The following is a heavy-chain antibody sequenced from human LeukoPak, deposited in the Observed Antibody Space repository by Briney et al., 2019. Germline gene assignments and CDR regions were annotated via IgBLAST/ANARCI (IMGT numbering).Heavy chain of an antibody. CDR2: IYYSGST. D-gene: IGHD6-19*01. J-gene: IGHJ6*02. CDR3: AREYSSGSWGMDV. Sequence: SETLSLTCTVSGGSISSYYWSWIRQPPGKGLEWIGYIYYSGSTNYNPSLKSRVTISVDTSKNQFSLKLSSVTAADTAVYYCAREYSSGSWGMDVWGQGTTVTVSS. CDR1: GGSISSYY. V-gene: IGHV4-59*12.